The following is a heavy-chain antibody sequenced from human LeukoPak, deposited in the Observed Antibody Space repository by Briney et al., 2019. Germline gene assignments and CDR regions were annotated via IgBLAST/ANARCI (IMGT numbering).Heavy chain of an antibody. J-gene: IGHJ4*02. Sequence: GASVKVSFKASGGPFSSYAISWVRQAPGQGLEWMGGIIPIFGTANYAQKFQGRVTITTDESTSTAYMELSSLRSEDTAVYYCARAMIVVVIDQAAFDYWGQGTLVTVSS. CDR2: IIPIFGTA. V-gene: IGHV1-69*05. CDR3: ARAMIVVVIDQAAFDY. D-gene: IGHD3-22*01. CDR1: GGPFSSYA.